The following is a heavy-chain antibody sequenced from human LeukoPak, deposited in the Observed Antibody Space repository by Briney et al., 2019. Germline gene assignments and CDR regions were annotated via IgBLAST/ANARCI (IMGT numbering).Heavy chain of an antibody. CDR3: ARESDGADY. Sequence: SETLSLTCTVSGGSISSASYSWGWIRQPPGKGLEWIASIYYTGSTYYNPSLESRVTISLDTSKNQFSLKLTSVTAADTAVYFCARESDGADYWGQGTLVTVSS. CDR2: IYYTGST. D-gene: IGHD5-24*01. CDR1: GGSISSASYS. V-gene: IGHV4-39*07. J-gene: IGHJ4*02.